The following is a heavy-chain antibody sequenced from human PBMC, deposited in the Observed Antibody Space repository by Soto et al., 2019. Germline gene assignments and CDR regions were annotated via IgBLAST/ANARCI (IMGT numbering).Heavy chain of an antibody. Sequence: ASVKVSCKASGGTFSSYAISWVRQAPGQGLEWMGGTIPIFGTANYAQKFQGRVTITADESTSTAYMELSSLRSEDTAVYYCARGGRVLRYFDWFPLSYYGMDVWGQGTTVTVSS. J-gene: IGHJ6*02. CDR2: TIPIFGTA. D-gene: IGHD3-9*01. CDR1: GGTFSSYA. V-gene: IGHV1-69*13. CDR3: ARGGRVLRYFDWFPLSYYGMDV.